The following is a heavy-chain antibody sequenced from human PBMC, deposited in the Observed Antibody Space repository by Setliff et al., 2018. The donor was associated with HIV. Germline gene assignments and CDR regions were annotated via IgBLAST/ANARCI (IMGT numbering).Heavy chain of an antibody. CDR3: ARVPGRNYFDY. CDR2: INPSSGAT. V-gene: IGHV1-2*02. CDR1: GYTFTDYF. Sequence: VKVSCKASGYTFTDYFIHWVRQAPGQGLEWMGWINPSSGATNYAQKFQGRVTMTRDTSISTAYMEVSRLRSDDTAVYYCARVPGRNYFDYWGQGTLVTVSS. J-gene: IGHJ4*02.